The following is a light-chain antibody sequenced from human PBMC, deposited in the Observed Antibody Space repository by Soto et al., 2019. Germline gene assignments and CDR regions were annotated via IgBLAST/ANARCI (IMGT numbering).Light chain of an antibody. V-gene: IGLV1-40*01. J-gene: IGLJ1*01. CDR1: SSDVGAAYD. Sequence: SVLTQPPSVSGAPGQRVTISCTGSSSDVGAAYDVHWYQHLPGTAPKLLIYGNSNRPSGVPDRFSGSKSGTSASLAITGLQAEDEADYYCQSSDSRLSDYVFGTGTKVTVL. CDR2: GNS. CDR3: QSSDSRLSDYV.